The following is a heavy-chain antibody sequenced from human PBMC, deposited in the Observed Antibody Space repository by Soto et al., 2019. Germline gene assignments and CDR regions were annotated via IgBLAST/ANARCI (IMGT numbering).Heavy chain of an antibody. J-gene: IGHJ4*02. V-gene: IGHV3-30-3*01. CDR1: GFMFSSFA. CDR2: ISYDGSNI. CDR3: ARRTTVVTGTDY. D-gene: IGHD1-20*01. Sequence: QVQLVESGGGVVQPGRSLRLSCAASGFMFSSFAMYWVRQAPGKGLEWVAVISYDGSNIYYADSVKGRFTISRDNSTKTLYLQMNSLRLEDTAVFYCARRTTVVTGTDYWGQGTLLTVSS.